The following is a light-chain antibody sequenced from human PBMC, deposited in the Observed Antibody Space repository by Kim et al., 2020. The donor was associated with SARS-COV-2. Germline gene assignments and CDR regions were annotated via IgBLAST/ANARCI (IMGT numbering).Light chain of an antibody. CDR2: KNN. J-gene: IGLJ3*02. CDR1: SSNLGTTS. V-gene: IGLV1-44*01. CDR3: AGWDDSLNAEV. Sequence: GQRVTISCSGRSSNLGTTSVHWYQQFPGTAPEVLIYKNNQRPSGVPDRFSGSKSGTSASLAISGLQSEDEGDYYCAGWDDSLNAEVFGGGTQLTVL.